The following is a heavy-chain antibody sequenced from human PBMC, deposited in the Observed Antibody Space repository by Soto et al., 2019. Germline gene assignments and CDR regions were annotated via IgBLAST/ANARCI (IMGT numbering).Heavy chain of an antibody. CDR1: GGTFSSYA. J-gene: IGHJ5*02. D-gene: IGHD3-16*02. CDR2: IIPIFGTA. Sequence: QVQLVQSGAEVKKPGSSVKVSCKASGGTFSSYAISWVRQAPGQGLEWMGGIIPIFGTANYAQKFQGRVKITADESTSTAYMELSSLRSEDTAVYYCARAPYDYVWGSYRYLWFDPWGQGTLVTVSS. CDR3: ARAPYDYVWGSYRYLWFDP. V-gene: IGHV1-69*01.